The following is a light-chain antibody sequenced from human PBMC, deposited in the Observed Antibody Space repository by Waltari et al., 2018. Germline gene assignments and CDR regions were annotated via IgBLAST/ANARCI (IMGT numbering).Light chain of an antibody. CDR2: EVS. CDR1: SRYVGSYNR. CDR3: AAWDDDLNGWV. V-gene: IGLV2-23*02. J-gene: IGLJ3*02. Sequence: QSALTQPASVSGSPGQSITISCTGTSRYVGSYNRVSWYQQHPGKAPKLMIYEVSKRPSGVSNRFSGSKSGNTASLTISGLQAEDEADYYCAAWDDDLNGWVFGGGTKVTVL.